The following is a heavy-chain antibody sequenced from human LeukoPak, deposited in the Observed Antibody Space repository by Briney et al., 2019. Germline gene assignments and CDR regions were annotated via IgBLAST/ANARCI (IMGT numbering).Heavy chain of an antibody. CDR1: GFTVSTNY. CDR3: ARSTSYHFDS. V-gene: IGHV3-53*01. J-gene: IGHJ4*02. D-gene: IGHD2-2*01. CDR2: IYAGGAA. Sequence: PGESLRLSCAASGFTVSTNYLSWVRQAPGKGLEWVSVIYAGGAAYYADYVKGRFTISRDTSNNTLILQMHSLRVEDTAVYYCARSTSYHFDSWGQGTLVTVSS.